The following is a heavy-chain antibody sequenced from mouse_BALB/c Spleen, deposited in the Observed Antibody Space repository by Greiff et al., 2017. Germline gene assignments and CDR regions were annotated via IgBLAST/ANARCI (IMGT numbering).Heavy chain of an antibody. CDR3: ARGGELTYAMDY. J-gene: IGHJ4*01. D-gene: IGHD3-3*01. Sequence: EVKLQESGPGLVKPSQSLSLTCSVTGYSITSGYYWNWIRQFPGNKLEWMGYISYDGSNNYNPSLKNRISITRDTSKNQFFLKLNSVTTEDTATYYCARGGELTYAMDYWGQGTSVTVSS. CDR2: ISYDGSN. V-gene: IGHV3-6*02. CDR1: GYSITSGYY.